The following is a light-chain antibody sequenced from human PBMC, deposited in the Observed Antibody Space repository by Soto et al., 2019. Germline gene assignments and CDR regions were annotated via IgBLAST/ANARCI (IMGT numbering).Light chain of an antibody. CDR3: QQYNSYLVT. Sequence: DIQMTQSPSTLSASVGDRVTITCLASQSISSWLAWYQQKPGKAPKLLIYDASSLEIGVPSRFSGSGSGTEFTLTISSLQPDDFATYYCQQYNSYLVTFGQGTKVEIK. V-gene: IGKV1-5*01. CDR2: DAS. J-gene: IGKJ1*01. CDR1: QSISSW.